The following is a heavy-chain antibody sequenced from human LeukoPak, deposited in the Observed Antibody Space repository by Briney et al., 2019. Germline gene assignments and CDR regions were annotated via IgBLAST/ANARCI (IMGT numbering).Heavy chain of an antibody. CDR3: AELGITMIGGV. V-gene: IGHV3-48*03. D-gene: IGHD3-10*02. J-gene: IGHJ6*04. Sequence: PGGSLRLSCAASGFTFSSYEMNWVRQVPGKGLEWVSYISGSSSSIYISSSSSTTYYADSVKGRFTISRDNAKNSLYLQMSSLRAEDTAVYYCAELGITMIGGVWGKGTTVTISS. CDR1: GFTFSSYE. CDR2: ISGSSSSIYISSSSSTT.